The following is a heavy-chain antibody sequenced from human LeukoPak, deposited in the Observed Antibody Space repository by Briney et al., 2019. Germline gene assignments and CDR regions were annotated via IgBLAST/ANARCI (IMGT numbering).Heavy chain of an antibody. CDR1: GFDVSINY. CDR3: ARGFLQLTPYYFDY. Sequence: GGSLRLSCAASGFDVSINYMNRIRQSPEKGLEWVSIIHNDGSTYYADSVKGRFTVSRDNSKNTVSLQMDSLRVDDTGIYYCARGFLQLTPYYFDYWGQGALVTVSS. D-gene: IGHD1-1*01. J-gene: IGHJ4*02. V-gene: IGHV3-66*01. CDR2: IHNDGST.